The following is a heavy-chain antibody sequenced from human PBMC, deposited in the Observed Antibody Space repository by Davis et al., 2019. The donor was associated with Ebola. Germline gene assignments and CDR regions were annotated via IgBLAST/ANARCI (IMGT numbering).Heavy chain of an antibody. Sequence: ASVKVSCKASGYTFTGYYMHWVRQAPGQGLEWLGRINPNSGGTNYAQKFQGRVTMTRDPSISTAYMELSRLRSDDTAVYYCARVSYHYYYGMDVWGKGTTVTVSS. CDR2: INPNSGGT. CDR1: GYTFTGYY. CDR3: ARVSYHYYYGMDV. V-gene: IGHV1-2*06. J-gene: IGHJ6*04.